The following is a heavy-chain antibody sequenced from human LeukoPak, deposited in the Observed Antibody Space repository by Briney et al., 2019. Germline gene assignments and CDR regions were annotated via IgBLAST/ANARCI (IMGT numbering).Heavy chain of an antibody. V-gene: IGHV4-4*07. Sequence: SETLSLTCTVSGGSISSYYWSWIRQPAGKGLEWIGRIYTSGSTNYNPSLKSRVTISVDTSKNQFSLKLSSVTAADTAVYYCARDRCSSTSCYSHPDYYYYMDVWGKGTTVTVSS. CDR2: IYTSGST. CDR1: GGSISSYY. CDR3: ARDRCSSTSCYSHPDYYYYMDV. J-gene: IGHJ6*03. D-gene: IGHD2-2*01.